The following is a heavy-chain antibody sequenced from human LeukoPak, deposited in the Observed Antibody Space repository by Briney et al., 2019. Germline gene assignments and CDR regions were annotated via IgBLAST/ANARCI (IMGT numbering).Heavy chain of an antibody. CDR1: GYSISSGYY. CDR3: ARTSGLGLYYYMDV. Sequence: SETLSLTCTVSGYSISSGYYWGWIRQRPGKGLEWIGSIYHSGSTYYNPSLKSRVTISVDTSKNQFSLKLSSVTAADTAVYYCARTSGLGLYYYMDVWGKGTTVTVSS. J-gene: IGHJ6*03. D-gene: IGHD2-2*03. V-gene: IGHV4-38-2*02. CDR2: IYHSGST.